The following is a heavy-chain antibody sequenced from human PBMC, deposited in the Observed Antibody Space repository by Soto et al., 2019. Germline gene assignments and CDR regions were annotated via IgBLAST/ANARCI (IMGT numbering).Heavy chain of an antibody. CDR2: MNPNSGHT. CDR1: GYAFTSYD. D-gene: IGHD3-16*01. V-gene: IGHV1-8*01. Sequence: ASVKVSCKASGYAFTSYDIKWVRQATGQGLEWMGWMNPNSGHTGYAQKFQGRVTMTRNTSISTAYMELSSLTSEDTAVYYCVMRAHVPVSIDAFDVWGQGTMVTVSS. CDR3: VMRAHVPVSIDAFDV. J-gene: IGHJ3*01.